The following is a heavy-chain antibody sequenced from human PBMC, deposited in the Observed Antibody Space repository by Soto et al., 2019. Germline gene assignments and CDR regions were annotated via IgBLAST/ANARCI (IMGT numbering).Heavy chain of an antibody. CDR2: ITGNTLYT. CDR1: GFTFRSYT. D-gene: IGHD3-16*01. CDR3: ARDLRVWGSSI. V-gene: IGHV3-21*01. Sequence: PGGSLRLSCAASGFTFRSYTMTWVRQAPGKGLEWVSSITGNTLYTYYADSVKGRFTISRDNAKNSLYLQMNGLRVEDTAIYYCARDLRVWGSSIWGQGTMVTVSS. J-gene: IGHJ3*02.